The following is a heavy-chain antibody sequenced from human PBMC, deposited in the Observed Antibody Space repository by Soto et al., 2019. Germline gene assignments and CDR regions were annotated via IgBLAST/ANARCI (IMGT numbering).Heavy chain of an antibody. Sequence: PSETLSLTCTVSGGSVSSGSYYWSWIRQPPGKGLEWIGYIYYSGSTNYNPSLKSRVTISVDTSKNQFSLKLSSVTAADTAVYYCARDRGIAAAAGPGMDVWGQGTTVTVSS. D-gene: IGHD6-13*01. J-gene: IGHJ6*02. V-gene: IGHV4-61*01. CDR3: ARDRGIAAAAGPGMDV. CDR2: IYYSGST. CDR1: GGSVSSGSYY.